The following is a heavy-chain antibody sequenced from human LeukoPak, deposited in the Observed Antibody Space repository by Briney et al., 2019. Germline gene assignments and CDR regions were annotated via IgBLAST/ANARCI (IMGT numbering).Heavy chain of an antibody. CDR3: ARLLWFGELKLDYYGMDV. D-gene: IGHD3-10*01. CDR2: IYYSGST. V-gene: IGHV4-59*01. Sequence: SETLSLTCTVSGGSFSSYYWSWIRQPPGKGLEWIGYIYYSGSTNYNPSLKSRVTISVDTSKNQFSLKLSSVTAADTAVYYCARLLWFGELKLDYYGMDVWGQGTTVTVSS. J-gene: IGHJ6*02. CDR1: GGSFSSYY.